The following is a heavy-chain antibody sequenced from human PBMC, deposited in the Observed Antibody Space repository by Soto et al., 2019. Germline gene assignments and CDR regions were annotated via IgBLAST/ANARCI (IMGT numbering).Heavy chain of an antibody. J-gene: IGHJ4*02. Sequence: ASVKVSCKASGYTFTNYYMHWVRQAPGQGLEWMGIINPSSGATSYAQKFQGRVTMTRDTSTSTVYMELSSLRSEDTAVYFCARGDDYVWGTYRFFDYWGQGTLVTVSS. CDR1: GYTFTNYY. CDR3: ARGDDYVWGTYRFFDY. CDR2: INPSSGAT. D-gene: IGHD3-16*02. V-gene: IGHV1-46*03.